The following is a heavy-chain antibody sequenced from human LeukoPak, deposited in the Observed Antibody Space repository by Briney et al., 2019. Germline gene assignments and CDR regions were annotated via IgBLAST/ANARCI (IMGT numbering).Heavy chain of an antibody. CDR2: ISGSGGST. V-gene: IGHV3-23*01. CDR3: AKVRQFTMIVVIPDAFDI. Sequence: GGSLRLSCAASGFTFSSYAMGWVRHAPGKGLEWVSPISGSGGSTYYADSVKGRFTISRDNSKNTLYLQMNSLRAEDTAVYYCAKVRQFTMIVVIPDAFDIWGQGTMVTVSS. D-gene: IGHD3-22*01. CDR1: GFTFSSYA. J-gene: IGHJ3*02.